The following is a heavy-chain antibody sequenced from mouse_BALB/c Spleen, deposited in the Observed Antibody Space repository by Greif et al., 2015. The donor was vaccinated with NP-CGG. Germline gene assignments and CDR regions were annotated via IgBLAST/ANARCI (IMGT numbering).Heavy chain of an antibody. CDR3: TGFNFAY. D-gene: IGHD1-3*01. J-gene: IGHJ3*01. Sequence: LQQSGSELVRPGASVKLSCKASGYTFTSYWMHWVKQRHGQGLEWIGNIYPGSGSTNYDEKFKSKGTLTVDTSSSTSYMHLSSLTSEDSAVYYCTGFNFAYWGQGTLVTVSA. CDR2: IYPGSGST. CDR1: GYTFTSYW. V-gene: IGHV1S22*01.